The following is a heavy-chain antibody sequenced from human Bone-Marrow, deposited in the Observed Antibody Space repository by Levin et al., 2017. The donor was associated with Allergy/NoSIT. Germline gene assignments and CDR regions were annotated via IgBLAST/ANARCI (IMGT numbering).Heavy chain of an antibody. CDR1: GFTFSSYA. J-gene: IGHJ4*02. V-gene: IGHV3-30-3*01. Sequence: PGGSLRLSCAASGFTFSSYAMHWVRQAPGKGLEWVAVISYDGSNKYYADSVKGRFTISRDNSKNTLYLQMNSLRAEDTAVYYCASSFTYYYDSSGYPAFAWGQGTLVTVSS. CDR2: ISYDGSNK. D-gene: IGHD3-22*01. CDR3: ASSFTYYYDSSGYPAFA.